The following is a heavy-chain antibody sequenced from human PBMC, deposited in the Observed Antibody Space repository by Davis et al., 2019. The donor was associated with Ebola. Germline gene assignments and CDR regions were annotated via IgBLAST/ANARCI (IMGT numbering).Heavy chain of an antibody. V-gene: IGHV3-64*04. CDR1: GFTFSSYT. CDR3: ARDGYNQYYGMDV. J-gene: IGHJ6*02. D-gene: IGHD5-24*01. CDR2: ISSSGGST. Sequence: PGGSLRLSCSASGFTFSSYTMHWVRQAPGKGLEYVSTISSSGGSTSYADSVKGRFTISRDNSKNTLYLQMNSLRAEDTAVYYCARDGYNQYYGMDVWGQGTAVTVSS.